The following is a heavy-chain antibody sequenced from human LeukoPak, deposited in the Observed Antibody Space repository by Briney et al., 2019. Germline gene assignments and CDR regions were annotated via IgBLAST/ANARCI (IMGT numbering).Heavy chain of an antibody. J-gene: IGHJ3*02. CDR2: IYYSGST. D-gene: IGHD2-15*01. Sequence: PSETLSLTCTVSGGSISSSSYYWGWIRQPPGKGLEWIGSIYYSGSTYYNPSLKSRVTISVDRSKNQFSLKLSSVTAADTAVYYCARGVRIVVVAATRAFDIWGQGTMVTVSS. CDR1: GGSISSSSYY. V-gene: IGHV4-39*07. CDR3: ARGVRIVVVAATRAFDI.